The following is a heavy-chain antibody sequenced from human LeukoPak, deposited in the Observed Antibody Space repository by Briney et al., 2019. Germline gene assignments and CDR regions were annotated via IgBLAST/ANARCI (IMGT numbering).Heavy chain of an antibody. Sequence: ASVKVSCKASGYTFTGYYLHWVRQAPGQGLEWMGWTNPNSGDTNYAQKFQGRVTMTRDTSISTAYMEVSRLRSDDTAVYYCARVGGPGYSSGWYGYWGQGTLVTVSS. CDR2: TNPNSGDT. V-gene: IGHV1-2*02. J-gene: IGHJ4*02. CDR1: GYTFTGYY. CDR3: ARVGGPGYSSGWYGY. D-gene: IGHD6-19*01.